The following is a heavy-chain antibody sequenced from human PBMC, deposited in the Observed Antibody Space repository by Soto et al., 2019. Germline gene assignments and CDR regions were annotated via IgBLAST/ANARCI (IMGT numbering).Heavy chain of an antibody. J-gene: IGHJ4*02. CDR3: AKDAIMVSSSFNYFDF. D-gene: IGHD6-13*01. CDR2: ISGSGGAT. V-gene: IGHV3-23*01. Sequence: GGSMRLSCVVSGFIPSSYAMSWVRQAPGKGLEWVSGISGSGGATSYADSVKGRFTISRDNSKNTLYLQMNSLSAEDTAIYYCAKDAIMVSSSFNYFDFWGQGALVTVSS. CDR1: GFIPSSYA.